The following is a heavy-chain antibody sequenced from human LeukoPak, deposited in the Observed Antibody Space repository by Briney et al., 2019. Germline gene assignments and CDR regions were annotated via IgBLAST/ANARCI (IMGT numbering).Heavy chain of an antibody. V-gene: IGHV3-48*04. CDR1: GFTLSSYG. CDR3: TTDTWYSAGH. Sequence: GGSLRLSCAASGFTLSSYGMNWVRQAPGKGLEWVSYISSTSNTIYYADSVKGRFTISRDNAKNSLFLQMNSLRAEDTAIYYCTTDTWYSAGHWGQGTLVTVSS. D-gene: IGHD2-15*01. J-gene: IGHJ4*02. CDR2: ISSTSNTI.